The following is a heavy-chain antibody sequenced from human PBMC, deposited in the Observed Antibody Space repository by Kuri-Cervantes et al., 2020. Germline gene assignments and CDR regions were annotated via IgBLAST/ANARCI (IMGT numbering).Heavy chain of an antibody. Sequence: GESLKISCAASGFTFSSYGMHWVRQAPGKGLEWVAVIWYDGSNKYYADSVKGRFTISRDNSKNTLYLQMNSLRSDDTAVYYCARGGVVGPYYFYCYMDVWGKGTTVTVSS. V-gene: IGHV3-33*01. CDR2: IWYDGSNK. J-gene: IGHJ6*03. CDR3: ARGGVVGPYYFYCYMDV. D-gene: IGHD3-3*01. CDR1: GFTFSSYG.